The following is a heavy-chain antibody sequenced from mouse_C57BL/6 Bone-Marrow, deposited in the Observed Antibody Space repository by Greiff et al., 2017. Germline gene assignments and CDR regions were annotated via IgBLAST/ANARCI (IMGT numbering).Heavy chain of an antibody. CDR2: IYPANGST. CDR1: GYTINNTY. CDR3: AHITTVVRC. D-gene: IGHD1-1*01. V-gene: IGHV14-3*01. J-gene: IGHJ2*01. Sequence: VQLQQSVAELVRPGASVKLSCTASGYTINNTYIHWVKQRPEQGLEWIGSIYPANGSTKYAPKFTGTATMTADTSSNTAYMQLSSLTSEDAAIYNSAHITTVVRCWGQGTTLTVSS.